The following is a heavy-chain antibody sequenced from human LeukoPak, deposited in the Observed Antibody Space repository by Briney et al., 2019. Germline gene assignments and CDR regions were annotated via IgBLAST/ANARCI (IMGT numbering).Heavy chain of an antibody. Sequence: GASVKVSCKASGYTFTSYDINWVRQATGQGLEWMGWMNPNSGNTGYAQKFQGRVTMTRNTSISTAYMELSSLRSEDTAVYYCARGDDIVVVPAASSGMDVWGQGTTATVSS. D-gene: IGHD2-2*01. CDR3: ARGDDIVVVPAASSGMDV. V-gene: IGHV1-8*01. CDR1: GYTFTSYD. CDR2: MNPNSGNT. J-gene: IGHJ6*02.